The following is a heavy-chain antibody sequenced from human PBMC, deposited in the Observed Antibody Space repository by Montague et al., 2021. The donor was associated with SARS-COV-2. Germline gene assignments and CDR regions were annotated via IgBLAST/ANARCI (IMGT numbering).Heavy chain of an antibody. CDR1: GFTFSSSG. V-gene: IGHV3-23*01. D-gene: IGHD3-10*01. CDR2: ISGRDGIT. J-gene: IGHJ6*02. Sequence: SLRLSCAASGFTFSSSGMIWVRQAPGKGLEWVSGISGRDGITYXXXSXXXRFTISRDNSKNVLYLQMNSLRAEDTALYFCAKESYSYGLGSVMDVWGQGTTVTVSS. CDR3: AKESYSYGLGSVMDV.